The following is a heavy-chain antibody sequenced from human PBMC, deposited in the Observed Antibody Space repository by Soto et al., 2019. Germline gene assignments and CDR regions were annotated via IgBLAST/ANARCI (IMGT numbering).Heavy chain of an antibody. Sequence: LRLSCAASGFTFSSYGMHWVRQAPGKGLEWVAVISYDGSNKYYADSVKGRFTISRDNSKNTLYLQMNSLRAEDTAVYYCAKDMGGSVSTTFDIWGQGTMVTVSS. J-gene: IGHJ3*02. CDR3: AKDMGGSVSTTFDI. CDR2: ISYDGSNK. V-gene: IGHV3-30*18. CDR1: GFTFSSYG. D-gene: IGHD4-17*01.